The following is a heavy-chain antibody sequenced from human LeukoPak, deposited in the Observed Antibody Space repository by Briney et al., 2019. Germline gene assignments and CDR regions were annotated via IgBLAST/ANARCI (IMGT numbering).Heavy chain of an antibody. Sequence: ASVKVSCKASGYTFTSYGISWVRQAPGQGLEWMGWISAYNGNTNYAQKLQGRVTMTTDTSTSTAYMELRSLRSDDTAVYYCARDQAMVRGVIITGDAFDIWGQRTMVTVSS. V-gene: IGHV1-18*01. D-gene: IGHD3-10*01. CDR2: ISAYNGNT. CDR3: ARDQAMVRGVIITGDAFDI. J-gene: IGHJ3*02. CDR1: GYTFTSYG.